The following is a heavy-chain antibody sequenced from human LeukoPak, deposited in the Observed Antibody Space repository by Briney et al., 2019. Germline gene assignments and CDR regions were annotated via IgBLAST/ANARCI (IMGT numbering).Heavy chain of an antibody. CDR2: IKPDGSER. CDR3: ARDSSPTVTTTDDY. CDR1: GFTFSSYW. J-gene: IGHJ4*02. D-gene: IGHD4-17*01. Sequence: GGSLRLSCITPGFTFSSYWMSWVRQAPGKGLEWVANIKPDGSERYYVDSVKGRFTISRDNAKNSLYLQMNSLRAEDTAVYYCARDSSPTVTTTDDYWGQGTLVTVSS. V-gene: IGHV3-7*01.